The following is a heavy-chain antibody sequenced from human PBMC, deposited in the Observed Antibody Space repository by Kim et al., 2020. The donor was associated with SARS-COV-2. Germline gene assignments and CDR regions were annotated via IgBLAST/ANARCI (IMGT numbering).Heavy chain of an antibody. CDR2: EM. J-gene: IGHJ3*02. D-gene: IGHD3-10*01. CDR3: ARGGLFYSFDI. Sequence: EMEYVDSMRGRFTIARDNAKNSLYLQMSSLRAEDTAVYYCARGGLFYSFDIWGQGTLVSVSS. V-gene: IGHV3-7*01.